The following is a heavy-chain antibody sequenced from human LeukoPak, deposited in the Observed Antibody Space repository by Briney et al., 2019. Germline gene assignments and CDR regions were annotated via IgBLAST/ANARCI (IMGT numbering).Heavy chain of an antibody. CDR3: AKWGDYDVLTGYYVPDY. CDR2: ISGSGGST. J-gene: IGHJ4*02. CDR1: GCAFSSYA. Sequence: GGSLRLSCAASGCAFSSYAMSWVRQAPGKGLEWVSAISGSGGSTYYADSVKGRFTVSRDNSKSTLYLQMNSLRAEDTALYYCAKWGDYDVLTGYYVPDYWGQGTLVTVSS. D-gene: IGHD3-9*01. V-gene: IGHV3-23*01.